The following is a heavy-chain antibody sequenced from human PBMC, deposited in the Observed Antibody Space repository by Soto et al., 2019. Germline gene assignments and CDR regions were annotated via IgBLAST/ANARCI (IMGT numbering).Heavy chain of an antibody. J-gene: IGHJ4*02. Sequence: ASVTVSCKASGSTFSSYYMRWVRQAPGQGLEWMGIINPSGGSTSYAQKFQGRVTMTRDTSTSTVYMELSSLRSEDTAVYYCARDLGPYGFDYWGQGTLVTVSS. D-gene: IGHD7-27*01. CDR3: ARDLGPYGFDY. CDR1: GSTFSSYY. V-gene: IGHV1-46*01. CDR2: INPSGGST.